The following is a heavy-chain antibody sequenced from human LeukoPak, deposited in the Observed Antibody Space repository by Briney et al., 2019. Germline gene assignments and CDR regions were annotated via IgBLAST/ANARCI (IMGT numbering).Heavy chain of an antibody. Sequence: PGGSLRLSCAASRFTFNDARMSWVRQAPGKGLEWVGRTRSKTDGGTADYAAPVKGRFTISRDDSKDTLFLQMNSLKTEDTAVYYCTTDPYSLPGYFDCWGQGTLVTVSS. CDR3: TTDPYSLPGYFDC. CDR1: RFTFNDAR. V-gene: IGHV3-15*01. CDR2: TRSKTDGGTA. J-gene: IGHJ4*02. D-gene: IGHD6-13*01.